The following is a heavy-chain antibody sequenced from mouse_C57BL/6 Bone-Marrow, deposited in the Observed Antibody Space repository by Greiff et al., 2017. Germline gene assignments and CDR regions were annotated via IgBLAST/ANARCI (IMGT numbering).Heavy chain of an antibody. Sequence: EESGPGLVKPSQSLTLTCSVTGYSITSGYFWTWIRQFPGNKLEWMGYISYDGSTNSNPSLQNRISITRDTSKNQFFLKLNSGTTEDTGTYYCLYGYDGAWFASGAKGLWSLSLQ. J-gene: IGHJ3*01. CDR2: ISYDGST. CDR1: GYSITSGYF. D-gene: IGHD2-2*01. V-gene: IGHV3-6*01. CDR3: LYGYDGAWFAS.